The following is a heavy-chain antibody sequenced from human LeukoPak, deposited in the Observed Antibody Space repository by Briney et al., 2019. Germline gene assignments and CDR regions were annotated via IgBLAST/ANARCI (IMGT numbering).Heavy chain of an antibody. Sequence: GGSLRPSCAASGFTFTNAWMSWVRQAPGKGLEWVGRVKSKVDGGTSDYAAPVKGRFTISRDDSKNTLYLQMNNLKTDDTAVYYCTALLSERYSDYFDYWGQGTLVTVSS. CDR2: VKSKVDGGTS. D-gene: IGHD1-1*01. J-gene: IGHJ4*02. V-gene: IGHV3-15*01. CDR1: GFTFTNAW. CDR3: TALLSERYSDYFDY.